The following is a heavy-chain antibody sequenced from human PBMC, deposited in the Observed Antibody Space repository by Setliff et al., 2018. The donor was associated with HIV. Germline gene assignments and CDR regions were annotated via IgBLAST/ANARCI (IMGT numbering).Heavy chain of an antibody. CDR1: GGSFSGYF. CDR2: INHSGDT. V-gene: IGHV4-34*01. Sequence: LSLTCAVYGGSFSGYFWTWIRQPPQKRLEWIGEINHSGDTNYNPSLKSRVTISIDTSNNQFSLKLSSVTAADTAMYYCARVGDFFDSSDYYSVLDAFDMWGQGTMVTVSS. D-gene: IGHD3-22*01. J-gene: IGHJ3*02. CDR3: ARVGDFFDSSDYYSVLDAFDM.